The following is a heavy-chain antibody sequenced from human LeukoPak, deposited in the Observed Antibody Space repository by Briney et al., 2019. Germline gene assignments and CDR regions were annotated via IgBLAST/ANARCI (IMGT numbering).Heavy chain of an antibody. V-gene: IGHV3-23*01. CDR2: ISGSGGST. J-gene: IGHJ4*02. CDR1: GFTFSSYA. CDR3: ARDRRSSGWSEYFDY. D-gene: IGHD6-19*01. Sequence: GGSLRLSCAASGFTFSSYAMSWVRQAPGKGLEWVSAISGSGGSTYYADSVKGRFTISRDNSKNTLYLQMNSLRAEDTAVYYCARDRRSSGWSEYFDYWGQGTLVTVSS.